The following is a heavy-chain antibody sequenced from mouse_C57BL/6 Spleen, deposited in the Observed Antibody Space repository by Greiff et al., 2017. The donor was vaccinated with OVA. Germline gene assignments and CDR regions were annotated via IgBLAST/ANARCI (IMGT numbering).Heavy chain of an antibody. CDR3: ARRYYGSSYDY. V-gene: IGHV1-55*01. J-gene: IGHJ2*01. D-gene: IGHD1-1*01. Sequence: QVQLQQSGAELVKPGASVKMSCKASGYTFTSYWITWVKQRPGQGLEWIGDIYPGSGSTNFNEKFKSKATLTVDTSSSTAYMQLSSLTSEDSAVYYCARRYYGSSYDYWGQGTTLTVSS. CDR1: GYTFTSYW. CDR2: IYPGSGST.